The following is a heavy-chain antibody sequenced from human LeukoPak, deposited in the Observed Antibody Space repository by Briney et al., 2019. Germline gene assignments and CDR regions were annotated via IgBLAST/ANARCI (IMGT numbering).Heavy chain of an antibody. V-gene: IGHV4-39*01. CDR1: GVSIGTSTHY. J-gene: IGHJ4*02. D-gene: IGHD5-12*01. CDR2: MFYGGST. CDR3: ARVDIVATTHFDY. Sequence: PSETLSLTCTVSGVSIGTSTHYWAWIRQPPGKGLEWIASMFYGGSTYYNASLRSRVSLSVDTSKNQFSLKLSSVTAADTAVYYCARVDIVATTHFDYWGQGTLVTVSS.